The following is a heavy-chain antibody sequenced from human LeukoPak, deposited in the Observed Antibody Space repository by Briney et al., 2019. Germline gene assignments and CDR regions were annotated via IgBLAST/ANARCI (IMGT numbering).Heavy chain of an antibody. CDR3: ARESTAARSRLDY. V-gene: IGHV4-39*07. J-gene: IGHJ4*02. Sequence: SETLSLTCTVSGGSISSSSYYWGWIRQPPGKGLEWIGSIYYSGCTYYNPSLKSRVTISVDTSKNQFSLKLSSVTAADTAVYYCARESTAARSRLDYWGQGTLVTVSS. CDR2: IYYSGCT. CDR1: GGSISSSSYY. D-gene: IGHD2-2*01.